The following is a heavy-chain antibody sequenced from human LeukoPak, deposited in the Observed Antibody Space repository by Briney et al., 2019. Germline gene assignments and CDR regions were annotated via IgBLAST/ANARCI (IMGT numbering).Heavy chain of an antibody. CDR1: GYSISSGYY. CDR2: IYHSGST. D-gene: IGHD1-26*01. V-gene: IGHV4-38-2*02. Sequence: SETLSLTCTASGYSISSGYYWGWIRQPPGKGLEWIGSIYHSGSTYYNPSLKSRVTISVDTSKNQFSLKLSSVTAADTAVYYCARDGRLLHYFDYWGQGTLVTVSS. CDR3: ARDGRLLHYFDY. J-gene: IGHJ4*02.